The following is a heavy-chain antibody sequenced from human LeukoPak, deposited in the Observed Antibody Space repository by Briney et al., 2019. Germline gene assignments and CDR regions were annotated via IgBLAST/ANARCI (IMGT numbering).Heavy chain of an antibody. CDR2: IYYSGST. J-gene: IGHJ5*02. V-gene: IGHV4-39*07. D-gene: IGHD6-19*01. Sequence: PSETLSLTCTVSGGSIISSSYYWGWIRQPPGKGLEWIGSIYYSGSTNYNPSLKSRVTISVDTSKNQFSLKLSSVTAADTAVYYCAANSSGWDNWFDPWGQGTLVTVSS. CDR3: AANSSGWDNWFDP. CDR1: GGSIISSSYY.